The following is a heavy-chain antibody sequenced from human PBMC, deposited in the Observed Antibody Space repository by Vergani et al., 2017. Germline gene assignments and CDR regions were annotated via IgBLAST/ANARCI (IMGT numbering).Heavy chain of an antibody. CDR3: ARGYCSSTSCSEAYYYYMDV. J-gene: IGHJ6*03. Sequence: QVQLVQSGAEVKKPGASVKVSCKASGYIFSGYYIHWVRQAPGQGLEWMAWINPNSGGTNYAQKFQGRVTMTMDTSISTAYMELSRLISDDTAVYYCARGYCSSTSCSEAYYYYMDVWGKGTTVTVSS. CDR2: INPNSGGT. D-gene: IGHD2-2*01. V-gene: IGHV1-2*02. CDR1: GYIFSGYY.